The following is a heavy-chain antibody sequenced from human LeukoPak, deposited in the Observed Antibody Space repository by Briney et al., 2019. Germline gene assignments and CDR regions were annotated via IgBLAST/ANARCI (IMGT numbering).Heavy chain of an antibody. CDR1: GFTFSSYG. J-gene: IGHJ4*02. D-gene: IGHD3-3*01. CDR2: IWYDGSNK. CDR3: ARGGYDFWSGLNYFDY. V-gene: IGHV3-33*01. Sequence: PGGSLRLSCAASGFTFSSYGMHWVRQAPGKGLEWVAVIWYDGSNKYYADSVKGRFTISRDNSKNTLYLQMNGLRAEDTAVYYCARGGYDFWSGLNYFDYWGQGTLVTVSS.